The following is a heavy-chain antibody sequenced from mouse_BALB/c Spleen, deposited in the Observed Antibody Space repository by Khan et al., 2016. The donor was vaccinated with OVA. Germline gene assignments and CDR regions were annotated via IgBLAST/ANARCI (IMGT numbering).Heavy chain of an antibody. CDR1: GFSLTDYA. V-gene: IGHV2-6-5*01. J-gene: IGHJ4*01. CDR2: IWGGGSK. CDR3: AKDPPYYAMDY. Sequence: VQLQESGPGLVAPSQSLSITCTVSGFSLTDYAVSWIRQPPGKGLEWLGVIWGGGSKYYNSDLKSRLSISNDNSKIQVVLKMNSLQTDDTAMYYCAKDPPYYAMDYWGQGTSVTVSS.